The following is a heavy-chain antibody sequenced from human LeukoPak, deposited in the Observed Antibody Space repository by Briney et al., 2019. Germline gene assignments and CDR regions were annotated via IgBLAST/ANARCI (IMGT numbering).Heavy chain of an antibody. CDR2: IYYSGST. CDR3: ARGNYYDSSGYYSPFDY. Sequence: SETLSLTCTVSGGSISSSSYYWGWIRQPPGKGLEWMGSIYYSGSTYYNPSLKSRVTISVDTSKNQFSLKLSSVTAADTAVYYCARGNYYDSSGYYSPFDYWGQGTLVTVSS. D-gene: IGHD3-22*01. CDR1: GGSISSSSYY. V-gene: IGHV4-39*01. J-gene: IGHJ4*02.